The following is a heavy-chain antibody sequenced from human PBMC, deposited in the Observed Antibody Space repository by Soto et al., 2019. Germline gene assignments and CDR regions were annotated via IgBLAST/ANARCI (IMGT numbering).Heavy chain of an antibody. CDR3: AKTGGMVLGDYYGSGSYIH. Sequence: GGSLRLSCAASGFTFSSYAMSWVCQAPGKGLEWVSAISGSGGSTYYADSVKGRFTISRDNSKNTLYLQMNSLRAEDTAVYYCAKTGGMVLGDYYGSGSYIHWGQGTLVTVSS. CDR1: GFTFSSYA. D-gene: IGHD3-10*01. V-gene: IGHV3-23*01. CDR2: ISGSGGST. J-gene: IGHJ4*02.